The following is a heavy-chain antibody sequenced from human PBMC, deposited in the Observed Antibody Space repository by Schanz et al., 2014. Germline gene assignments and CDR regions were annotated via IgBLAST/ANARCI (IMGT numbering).Heavy chain of an antibody. CDR2: TRNKANSYTT. CDR3: ARSPHMDV. Sequence: EVQVVESGGGLVQPGGSLRLSCAASGFTFSDHHMDWVRQAPGKGLEWLGRTRNKANSYTTGYAASVKGRFTISRDESKNSLYLQMNSLKTEDTAVYYCARSPHMDVWGQGTMVTVSS. V-gene: IGHV3-72*01. CDR1: GFTFSDHH. J-gene: IGHJ6*02.